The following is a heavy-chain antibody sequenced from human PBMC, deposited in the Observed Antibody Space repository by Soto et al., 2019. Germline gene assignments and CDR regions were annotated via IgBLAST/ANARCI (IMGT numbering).Heavy chain of an antibody. CDR2: ISAYNGNT. D-gene: IGHD3-3*01. CDR1: GYTFTNYG. CDR3: ARDYDFWSANWFDP. Sequence: ASVKVSCKASGYTFTNYGITWVRQAPGQGLEWMGWISAYNGNTNYAQKLQGRVTMTTDTSTSTAYMELRSLRSDDTAVYYCARDYDFWSANWFDPWGQGTLVTVSS. V-gene: IGHV1-18*01. J-gene: IGHJ5*02.